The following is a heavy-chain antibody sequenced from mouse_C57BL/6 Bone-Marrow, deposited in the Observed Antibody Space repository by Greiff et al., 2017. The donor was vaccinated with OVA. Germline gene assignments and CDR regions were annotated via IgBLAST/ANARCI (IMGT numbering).Heavy chain of an antibody. CDR1: GYTFTSYW. CDR3: ARGGY. CDR2: IDPSDSYT. V-gene: IGHV1-50*01. J-gene: IGHJ2*01. Sequence: QVQLQQPGAELVKPGASVKLSCKASGYTFTSYWMQWVKQRPGQGLEWFGEIDPSDSYTNYNQKFKGKATLTVDTSSSTAYMQLSSLTSEDSAVYYCARGGYWGQGTTLTVSS.